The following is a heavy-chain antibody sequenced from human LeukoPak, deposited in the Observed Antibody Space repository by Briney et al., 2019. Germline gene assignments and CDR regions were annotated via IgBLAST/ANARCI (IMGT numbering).Heavy chain of an antibody. CDR2: ISSSGSTI. CDR3: ARRRDYFDY. CDR1: GFTFSSYS. V-gene: IGHV3-48*04. J-gene: IGHJ4*02. Sequence: QSGGSLRLSCAASGFTFSSYSMNWVRQAPGKGLEWVSSISSSGSTIYYADSVKGRFTMSRDNAKSSLYLQVNSLRAEDTAIYYCARRRDYFDYWGQGTLVTVSS.